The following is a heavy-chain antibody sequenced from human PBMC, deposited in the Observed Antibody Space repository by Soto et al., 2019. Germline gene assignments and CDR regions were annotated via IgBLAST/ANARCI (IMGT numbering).Heavy chain of an antibody. CDR3: ATTRGLAVGGSFDH. D-gene: IGHD6-13*01. Sequence: SETLSLTGTVPGGSISSRSSYWGWVRQPPGKGLEWIATFFSGSTYYNPSLKGRVSISLDPSKNQFSLSLRSVAGPDTAIYYCATTRGLAVGGSFDHWGQGTLVTVSS. J-gene: IGHJ5*02. CDR2: FFSGST. V-gene: IGHV4-39*01. CDR1: GGSISSRSSY.